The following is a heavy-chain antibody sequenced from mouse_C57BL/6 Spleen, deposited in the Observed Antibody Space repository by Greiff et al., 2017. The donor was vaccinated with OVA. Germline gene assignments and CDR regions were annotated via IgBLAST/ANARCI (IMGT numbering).Heavy chain of an antibody. CDR1: GYSITSGYY. CDR2: ISYDGSN. Sequence: EVKLQESGPGLVKPSQSLSLTCSVTGYSITSGYYWNWIRQFPGNKLEWMGYISYDGSNNYNPSLKNRISITRDTSKNQFFLKLNAVTTEDTATYYCARGDGYDGYAMDYWGQGTSVTVSP. V-gene: IGHV3-6*01. D-gene: IGHD2-2*01. CDR3: ARGDGYDGYAMDY. J-gene: IGHJ4*01.